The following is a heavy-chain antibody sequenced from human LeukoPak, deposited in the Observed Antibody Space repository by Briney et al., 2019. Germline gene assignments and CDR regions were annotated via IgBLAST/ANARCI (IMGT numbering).Heavy chain of an antibody. V-gene: IGHV4-31*03. Sequence: PSETLSLTCTVSGGSISSGGYYWSWIRQHPGKGLEWIGYIYSRGSTYYNPSLKSRVTISVDTSKNQFSLKLSSVTAAETTVYYCARDPQSGDHFFDYWGQGTLVTVSS. J-gene: IGHJ4*02. CDR2: IYSRGST. CDR1: GGSISSGGYY. CDR3: ARDPQSGDHFFDY. D-gene: IGHD4-17*01.